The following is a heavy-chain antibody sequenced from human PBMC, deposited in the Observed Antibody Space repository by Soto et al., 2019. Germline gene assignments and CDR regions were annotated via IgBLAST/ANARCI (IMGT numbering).Heavy chain of an antibody. V-gene: IGHV3-48*02. CDR1: GFTFSSYS. CDR3: ARGGIAVAKILGY. D-gene: IGHD6-19*01. Sequence: EVQLVESGGGLVQPGGSLRLSCAASGFTFSSYSMNWVRQAPGKGLEWVSYISSSSSTIYYADSVKGRFTISRDNAKNSLYPQMNSLRDEDTAVYYCARGGIAVAKILGYWGQGTLVTVSS. J-gene: IGHJ4*02. CDR2: ISSSSSTI.